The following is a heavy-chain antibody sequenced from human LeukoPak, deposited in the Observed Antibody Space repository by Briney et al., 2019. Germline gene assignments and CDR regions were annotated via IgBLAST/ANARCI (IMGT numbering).Heavy chain of an antibody. CDR1: GGSISSGGYY. V-gene: IGHV4-30-2*01. Sequence: AQTLSLTCTVSGGSISSGGYYWSWIRQPPGKGLEWIGYIYHSGSTYYNPSLKSRVTISVDRAKNQFSLKRSSVTAADTAVYYCARGGGSSWYNPLFDYWGPGTLVTVSS. D-gene: IGHD6-13*01. CDR3: ARGGGSSWYNPLFDY. CDR2: IYHSGST. J-gene: IGHJ4*02.